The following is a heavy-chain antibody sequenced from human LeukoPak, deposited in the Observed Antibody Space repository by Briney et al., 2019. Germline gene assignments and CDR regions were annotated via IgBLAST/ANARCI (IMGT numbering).Heavy chain of an antibody. CDR1: GFTVSSNY. CDR2: IYSGGST. Sequence: SGGSLRLYCAASGFTVSSNYMSWVRQAPGKGLEWVSVIYSGGSTYYADSVKGRFTISRDNSKNTLYLQMNSLRAEDTAVYYCARVGTTRLIDYWGQGTLVTVSS. CDR3: ARVGTTRLIDY. J-gene: IGHJ4*02. V-gene: IGHV3-53*01. D-gene: IGHD1-26*01.